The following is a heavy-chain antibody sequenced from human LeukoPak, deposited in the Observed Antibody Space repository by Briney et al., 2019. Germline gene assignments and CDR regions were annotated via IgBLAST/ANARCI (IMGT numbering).Heavy chain of an antibody. CDR1: GFTFSTYW. J-gene: IGHJ4*02. V-gene: IGHV3-23*01. D-gene: IGHD6-13*01. Sequence: GGSLRLSCAASGFTFSTYWMHWVRQAPGKGLEWVSTMSGDATSTYYADSVKGRFTISRDNSKTTLFLQMNSLRAEDTAVYYCAKRTSGSSWYSSDSWGQGTLVTVSS. CDR2: MSGDATST. CDR3: AKRTSGSSWYSSDS.